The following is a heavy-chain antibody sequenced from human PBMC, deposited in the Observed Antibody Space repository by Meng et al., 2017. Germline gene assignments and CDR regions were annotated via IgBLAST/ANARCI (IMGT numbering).Heavy chain of an antibody. V-gene: IGHV3-20*01. D-gene: IGHD6-19*01. J-gene: IGHJ6*02. CDR3: ARSRGWYSGGYYYGMDV. CDR2: INRNGGST. CDR1: GFTFDDYG. Sequence: GESLKISCAASGFTFDDYGMGWVRQAPGKGLEWVSGINRNGGSTGYADSVKGRFTISRDNAKNSLYLQMNSLRAEDTALYHCARSRGWYSGGYYYGMDVWGQGTMVTVSS.